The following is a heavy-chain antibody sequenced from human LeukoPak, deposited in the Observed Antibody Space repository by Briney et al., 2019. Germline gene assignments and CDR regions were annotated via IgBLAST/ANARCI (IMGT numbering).Heavy chain of an antibody. CDR1: GGTFSSYA. J-gene: IGHJ4*02. D-gene: IGHD3-22*01. V-gene: IGHV1-69*04. CDR2: IIPILGIA. CDR3: ASSLNYYDSSGYLYY. Sequence: SVKVSCKASGGTFSSYAIRWVRQAPGQGLEWMGRIIPILGIANYAQKFQGRVTITADKSTSTAYMELSSLRSEDTAVYYCASSLNYYDSSGYLYYWGQGTLVTVSS.